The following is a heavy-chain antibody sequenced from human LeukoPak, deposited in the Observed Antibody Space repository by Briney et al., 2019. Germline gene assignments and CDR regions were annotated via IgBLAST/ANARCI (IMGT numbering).Heavy chain of an antibody. CDR1: GYSISSGYY. CDR3: ARVRFLEWPAPMDV. Sequence: SETLSLTCTVPGYSISSGYYWGWMRQPPGKGLDGIGYIYSSFSTYYTPSLNSRVTISLDTSKNQISLKLSSVTAADTAMYYCARVRFLEWPAPMDVWGKGTPVTVSS. D-gene: IGHD3-3*01. V-gene: IGHV4-38-2*02. CDR2: IYSSFST. J-gene: IGHJ6*03.